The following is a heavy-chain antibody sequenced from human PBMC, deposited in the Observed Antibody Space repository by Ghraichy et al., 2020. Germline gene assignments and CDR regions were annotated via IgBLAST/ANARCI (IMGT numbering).Heavy chain of an antibody. CDR3: AKQKGRGPAFEV. D-gene: IGHD3/OR15-3a*01. V-gene: IGHV3-23*01. CDR1: GFTFTLFS. CDR2: IGGSGSPS. Sequence: GGSLRLSCAASGFTFTLFSMSWVRQSPGKGLEWVSSIGGSGSPSFHADSVNGRFTISRDNSNNTLYLKMNSLRFDDTDRYYLAKQKGRGPAFEVWGPGTMVTVSS. J-gene: IGHJ3*01.